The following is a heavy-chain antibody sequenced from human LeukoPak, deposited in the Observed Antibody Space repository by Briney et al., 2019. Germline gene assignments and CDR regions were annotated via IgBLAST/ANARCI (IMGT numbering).Heavy chain of an antibody. CDR3: AGGGTYGLAGTLDY. CDR2: IYTSGST. Sequence: SETLSLTCSVSGGSISSYYWTWIRQSAGKGLEWIGRIYTSGSTNYNPSLKSRITISVDKSKNQFSLRLSSVTAADTAVYYCAGGGTYGLAGTLDYWGQGTLVTVSS. V-gene: IGHV4-4*07. D-gene: IGHD3-10*01. J-gene: IGHJ4*02. CDR1: GGSISSYY.